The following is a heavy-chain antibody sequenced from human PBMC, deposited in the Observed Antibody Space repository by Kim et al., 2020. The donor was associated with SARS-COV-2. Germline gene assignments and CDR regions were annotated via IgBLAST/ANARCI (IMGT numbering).Heavy chain of an antibody. D-gene: IGHD6-6*01. Sequence: GGSLRLSCAASGFTFGDYAMHWVRQAPGKGLEWVSGISWNSGSIGYADSVKGRFPLSSDNSKNSLSLPMHILLSADTALSSFSPGSRISARPYYYYGMYV. V-gene: IGHV3-9*01. CDR1: GFTFGDYA. J-gene: IGHJ6*01. CDR2: ISWNSGSI. CDR3: SPGSRISARPYYYYGMYV.